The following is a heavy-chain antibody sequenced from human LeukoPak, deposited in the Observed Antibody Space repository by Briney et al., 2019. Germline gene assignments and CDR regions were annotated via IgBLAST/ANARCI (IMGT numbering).Heavy chain of an antibody. CDR1: GLTFSIHW. V-gene: IGHV3-48*04. CDR2: ISNSGSTK. J-gene: IGHJ3*02. CDR3: ARLWGGNDDVFDI. D-gene: IGHD3-16*01. Sequence: GGSLRLSCAASGLTFSIHWMNWVRQAPGKGLEWISYISNSGSTKYYADSAKGRFTISRDNAKNSLYLQMNSLRAEDTALYYCARLWGGNDDVFDIWGQGTMVTVSS.